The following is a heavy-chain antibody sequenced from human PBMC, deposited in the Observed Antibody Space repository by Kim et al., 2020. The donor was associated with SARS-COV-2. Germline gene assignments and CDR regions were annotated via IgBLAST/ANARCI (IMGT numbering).Heavy chain of an antibody. V-gene: IGHV3-48*03. CDR1: GFTFSSYE. CDR3: ASPRGDYSSGYYYNAFDI. Sequence: GGSLRLSCAASGFTFSSYEMNWVRQAPGKGLEWVSYISSSGSTIYYADSVKGRFTISRDNAKNSLYLQMNSLRAEDTAVYYCASPRGDYSSGYYYNAFDIWGQGTMVTVSS. CDR2: ISSSGSTI. J-gene: IGHJ3*02. D-gene: IGHD3-22*01.